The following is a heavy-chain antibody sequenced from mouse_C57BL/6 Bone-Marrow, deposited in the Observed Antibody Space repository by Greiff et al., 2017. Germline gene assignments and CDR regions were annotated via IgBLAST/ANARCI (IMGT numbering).Heavy chain of an antibody. J-gene: IGHJ3*01. D-gene: IGHD1-1*01. CDR2: IWSGGST. CDR3: ARPTSYGSSYGFAY. V-gene: IGHV2-2*01. CDR1: GFSLTRYG. Sequence: QVQLQQSGPGLVQPSQCLSITCTVSGFSLTRYGVHWVRQSPGKGLEWLGVIWSGGSTDYNAAFISRLGISKDNSKSQGCFKMNSLHADDTAIYYCARPTSYGSSYGFAYWGQGTLVTVSA.